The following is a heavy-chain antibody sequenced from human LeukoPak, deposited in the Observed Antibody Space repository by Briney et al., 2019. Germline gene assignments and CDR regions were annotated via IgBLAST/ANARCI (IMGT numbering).Heavy chain of an antibody. J-gene: IGHJ5*02. V-gene: IGHV3-30*04. Sequence: PGGSLRLSCAASGFTFSSHAMHWVRQAPGKGLEWVAVISYDGSNKYYADSVKGRFTISRDNSKNTLYLQMNSLRAEDTAVYYCAREGITMVRGVILAGNWFDPWGQGTLVTVSS. CDR2: ISYDGSNK. D-gene: IGHD3-10*01. CDR1: GFTFSSHA. CDR3: AREGITMVRGVILAGNWFDP.